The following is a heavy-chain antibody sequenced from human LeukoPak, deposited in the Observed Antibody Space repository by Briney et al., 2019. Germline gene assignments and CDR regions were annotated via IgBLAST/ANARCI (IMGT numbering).Heavy chain of an antibody. V-gene: IGHV3-20*04. J-gene: IGHJ6*03. D-gene: IGHD4-17*01. CDR3: ARGGSDYGDSYYYYYYYMDV. CDR2: INWNGGST. CDR1: GFTFDDYG. Sequence: GGSLRLSCAASGFTFDDYGMSWVRQAPGKGLEGVSGINWNGGSTGYADSVKGRVTISRDNAKNSLYLQMNSLRAEDTALYYCARGGSDYGDSYYYYYYYMDVWGKGTTVTVSS.